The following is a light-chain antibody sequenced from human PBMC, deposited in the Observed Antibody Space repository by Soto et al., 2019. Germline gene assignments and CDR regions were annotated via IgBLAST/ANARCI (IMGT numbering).Light chain of an antibody. Sequence: EIVMTQSPATLSVSPGERATLSCRASHSVNSNLAWYQQKPGRAPRLLIYAASTRASGCPARFSGSGSGTEFILTISSLQSEDSAVYYCQQYNNWPPVTFGQGTRLEIK. CDR3: QQYNNWPPVT. V-gene: IGKV3-15*01. CDR1: HSVNSN. J-gene: IGKJ5*01. CDR2: AAS.